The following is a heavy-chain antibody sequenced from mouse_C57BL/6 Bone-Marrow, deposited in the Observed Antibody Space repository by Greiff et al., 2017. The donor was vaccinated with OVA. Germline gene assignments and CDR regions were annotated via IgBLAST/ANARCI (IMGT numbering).Heavy chain of an antibody. J-gene: IGHJ3*01. D-gene: IGHD2-4*01. CDR1: GYTFTSYG. V-gene: IGHV1-58*01. CDR2: IYIGNGYT. Sequence: EVKLMESGAELVRPGSSVKMSCKTSGYTFTSYGINWVKQRPGQGLEWIGYIYIGNGYTEYNEKFKGKATLTSDTSSSTAYMQLSSRTSEDSAIYFCARTYYDYDEGVCFFAYWGQGTLVTVSA. CDR3: ARTYYDYDEGVCFFAY.